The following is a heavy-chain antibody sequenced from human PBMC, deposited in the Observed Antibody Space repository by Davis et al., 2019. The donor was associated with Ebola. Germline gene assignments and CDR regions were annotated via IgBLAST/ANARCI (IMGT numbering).Heavy chain of an antibody. V-gene: IGHV1-2*02. CDR1: GYTFTAYF. J-gene: IGHJ4*02. Sequence: ASVKVSCKTSGYTFTAYFIHWVRRAPGEALEWMGWSNPNTGGTNSAQKSQGRVTMTRATSMTTAYMELNGLRYDDTALYYGARAVPATQNLDYWGQGTLVTVSS. CDR2: SNPNTGGT. D-gene: IGHD2-15*01. CDR3: ARAVPATQNLDY.